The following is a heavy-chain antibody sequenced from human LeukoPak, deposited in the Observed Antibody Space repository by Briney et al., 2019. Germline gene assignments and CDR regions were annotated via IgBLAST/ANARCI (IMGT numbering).Heavy chain of an antibody. Sequence: GGSLRLSCAASGFTFSSYAMSWVRQAPGKGLEWVSAISGSGGSTYYADSVKGRFTISRDNSKNTLYLQMNSLRAEDTAVYYCAKDQSTGVDTAMVTDYWGQGTLVTVSS. CDR1: GFTFSSYA. J-gene: IGHJ4*02. CDR3: AKDQSTGVDTAMVTDY. D-gene: IGHD5-18*01. V-gene: IGHV3-23*01. CDR2: ISGSGGST.